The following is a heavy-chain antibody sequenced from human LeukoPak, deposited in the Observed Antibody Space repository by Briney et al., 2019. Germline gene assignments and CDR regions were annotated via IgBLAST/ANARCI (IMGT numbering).Heavy chain of an antibody. V-gene: IGHV4-34*01. J-gene: IGHJ5*02. CDR1: GGSFSGYY. CDR2: INHSGST. CDR3: ARDPTCSSGLNWFDP. D-gene: IGHD6-19*01. Sequence: SETLSLTCAVYGGSFSGYYWSWIRQPPGKGLEWIGEINHSGSTNYNPSLKSRVTISVDTSKNQFFLKLSSVTAADTAVYYCARDPTCSSGLNWFDPWGQGTLVIVSS.